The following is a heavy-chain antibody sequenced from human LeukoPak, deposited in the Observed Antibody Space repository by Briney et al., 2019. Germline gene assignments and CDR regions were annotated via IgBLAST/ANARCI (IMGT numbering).Heavy chain of an antibody. CDR1: GGSISSYY. V-gene: IGHV4-59*01. CDR2: IYYSGST. Sequence: SETLSLTCTVSGGSISSYYWSWIRQPPGKGLEWIGYIYYSGSTNYNPSLKSRVTISVDTSKNQFSLKLSSVTAADTAVYYCAREVGGYDYGDYENWFDPWGQGTLVTVSP. D-gene: IGHD4-17*01. CDR3: AREVGGYDYGDYENWFDP. J-gene: IGHJ5*02.